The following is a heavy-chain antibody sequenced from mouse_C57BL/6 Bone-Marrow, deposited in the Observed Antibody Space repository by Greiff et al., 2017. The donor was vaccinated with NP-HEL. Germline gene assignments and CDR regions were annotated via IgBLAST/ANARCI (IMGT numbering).Heavy chain of an antibody. V-gene: IGHV5-4*01. J-gene: IGHJ4*01. CDR3: ARGGYSYAMDY. Sequence: EVQVVESGGGLVKPGGSLKLSCAASGFTFSSYAMSWVRQTPEKRLEWVATISDGGSYTYYPDNVKGRFTISRDNAKNNLYLQMSQLKSEDTAMYYCARGGYSYAMDYWGQGTSVTVSS. D-gene: IGHD2-3*01. CDR2: ISDGGSYT. CDR1: GFTFSSYA.